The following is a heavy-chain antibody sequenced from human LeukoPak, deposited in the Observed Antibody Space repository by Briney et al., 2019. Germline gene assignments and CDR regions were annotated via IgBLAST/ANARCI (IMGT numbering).Heavy chain of an antibody. CDR1: GGSISSYY. Sequence: SETLSLTCTVSGGSISSYYCSWIRQPPGKGLEWIGYIDHSGNTKYNPSLQSRVTISVDTSKNQFSLKLSSVTAADTAVYYCARGSIYNWNLFDYWGQGILVTVSS. V-gene: IGHV4-59*01. D-gene: IGHD1-20*01. J-gene: IGHJ4*02. CDR3: ARGSIYNWNLFDY. CDR2: IDHSGNT.